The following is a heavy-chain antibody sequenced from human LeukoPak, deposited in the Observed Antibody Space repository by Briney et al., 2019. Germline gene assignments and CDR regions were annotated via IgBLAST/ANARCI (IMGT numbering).Heavy chain of an antibody. D-gene: IGHD3-22*01. J-gene: IGHJ4*02. CDR1: GSTLRSYS. V-gene: IGHV3-48*01. CDR2: ISSGSSLI. CDR3: APTYYYESSGHQ. Sequence: GGSLRLSCVASGSTLRSYSMNWVRQAPGKGLEWVSYISSGSSLIHYADSVEGRFTISRDNAKNSLYLQMNNLRVEDTAVYYCAPTYYYESSGHQGGQGTLVTVSA.